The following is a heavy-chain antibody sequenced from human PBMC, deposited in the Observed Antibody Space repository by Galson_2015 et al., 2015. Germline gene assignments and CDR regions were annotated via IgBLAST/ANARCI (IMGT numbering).Heavy chain of an antibody. D-gene: IGHD3-10*01. J-gene: IGHJ3*02. CDR3: ARDRPGSGNALLTFDI. Sequence: SLRLSCAASGFTFSDYYMGWIRQAPGKGLEWVSYISSSGSTIYYADSVKGRFTISRDNAKNSLYLQMNSLRAEDTAVYYCARDRPGSGNALLTFDIWGQGTMVTVSS. CDR1: GFTFSDYY. V-gene: IGHV3-11*01. CDR2: ISSSGSTI.